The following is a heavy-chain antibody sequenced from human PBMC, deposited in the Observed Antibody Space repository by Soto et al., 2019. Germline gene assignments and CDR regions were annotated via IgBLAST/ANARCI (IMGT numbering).Heavy chain of an antibody. V-gene: IGHV1-3*01. Sequence: GASVKVSCKASGYTFTSYAMHWVRQAPGQRLEWMGWINAGNGNTKYSQKFQGRVTITRDTSASTAYMELSSLRSEDTAVYYCATSAECSGGSCYRNAFDIWGQGTMVTVSS. CDR3: ATSAECSGGSCYRNAFDI. D-gene: IGHD2-15*01. J-gene: IGHJ3*02. CDR1: GYTFTSYA. CDR2: INAGNGNT.